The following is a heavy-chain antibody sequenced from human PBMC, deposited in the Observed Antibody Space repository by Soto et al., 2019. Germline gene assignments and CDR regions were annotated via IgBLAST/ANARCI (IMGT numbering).Heavy chain of an antibody. V-gene: IGHV4-59*01. CDR1: GGSISSYY. D-gene: IGHD4-17*01. CDR3: ARVALYGGNYYYYGMDV. J-gene: IGHJ6*02. Sequence: QVQLQESGPGLVKPSETLSLTCTVSGGSISSYYWSWIRQPPGKGLEWIGYIYYSGSTNYNPSLKRRVTTSVDTSKNQFTLKLDSVTAPDTAVYDCARVALYGGNYYYYGMDVWGQGTTVTVSS. CDR2: IYYSGST.